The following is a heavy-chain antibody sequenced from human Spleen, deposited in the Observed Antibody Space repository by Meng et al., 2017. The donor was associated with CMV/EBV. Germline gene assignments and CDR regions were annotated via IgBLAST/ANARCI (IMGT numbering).Heavy chain of an antibody. J-gene: IGHJ4*02. V-gene: IGHV1-2*02. CDR3: ARLEGSTATSGD. Sequence: GYTFTDYYIHWGRQAAGQGLYRMGRIHPRNGSTIFSQQLKGRVILTADTSITTAYMELNSLTYDDTATYYCARLEGSTATSGDWGQGTLVTVSS. CDR1: GYTFTDYY. D-gene: IGHD1-1*01. CDR2: IHPRNGST.